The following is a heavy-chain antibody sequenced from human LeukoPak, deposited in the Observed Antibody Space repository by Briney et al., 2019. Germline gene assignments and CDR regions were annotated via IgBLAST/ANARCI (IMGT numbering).Heavy chain of an antibody. Sequence: GAPVKVSCKASGYAFNNYYMHWVRQAPEQGLEWMGIINPSGGSTSYAQKFQGRVTMTRDMSTSTLYMELSSLRSEDTAVYYCATVGATGYYYMDVWGKGTTVTVSS. D-gene: IGHD1-26*01. V-gene: IGHV1-46*02. J-gene: IGHJ6*03. CDR2: INPSGGST. CDR3: ATVGATGYYYMDV. CDR1: GYAFNNYY.